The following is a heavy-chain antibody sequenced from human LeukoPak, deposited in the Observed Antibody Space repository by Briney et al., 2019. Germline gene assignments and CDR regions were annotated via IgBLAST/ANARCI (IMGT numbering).Heavy chain of an antibody. D-gene: IGHD1-1*01. J-gene: IGHJ4*02. CDR3: ARDNRDWNVHGY. V-gene: IGHV4-39*07. CDR1: GGSITNANYY. Sequence: PSETLSLTCTVSGGSITNANYYWGWIRQPPGKGLEWTGNIYYSGSTYYNPSLKSRVTLSVDTSKNQFSLKLTSVTAADTAMYYCARDNRDWNVHGYWGQGTQVTVSS. CDR2: IYYSGST.